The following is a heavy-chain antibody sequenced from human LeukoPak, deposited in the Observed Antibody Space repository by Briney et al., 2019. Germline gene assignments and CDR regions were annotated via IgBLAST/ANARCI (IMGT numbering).Heavy chain of an antibody. CDR1: GYTFTSYG. CDR3: ARECSSTSCFPYYYGMDV. D-gene: IGHD2-2*01. Sequence: ASVKVSCKASGYTFTSYGISWVRQAPGQGLEWMGWISAYNGNTNYAQKLKGRVTMTTDTSTSTAYMELRSLRSDDTAVYYCARECSSTSCFPYYYGMDVWGQGTTVTVSS. CDR2: ISAYNGNT. J-gene: IGHJ6*02. V-gene: IGHV1-18*01.